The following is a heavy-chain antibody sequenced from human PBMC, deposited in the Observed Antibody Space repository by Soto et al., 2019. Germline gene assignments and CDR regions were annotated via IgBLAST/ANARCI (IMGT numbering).Heavy chain of an antibody. D-gene: IGHD2-15*01. CDR2: ISGSGGST. J-gene: IGHJ4*02. CDR3: AKDPITVVVVAATPSGD. CDR1: GFTFSSYA. Sequence: EVQLLESGGGLVQPGGSLRLSCAASGFTFSSYAMSWVRQAPGKGLEWVSAISGSGGSTYYADSVKGRFTISRDNSKNTLYLQMNSLRAEDTAVYYGAKDPITVVVVAATPSGDWGQGTLVTVSS. V-gene: IGHV3-23*01.